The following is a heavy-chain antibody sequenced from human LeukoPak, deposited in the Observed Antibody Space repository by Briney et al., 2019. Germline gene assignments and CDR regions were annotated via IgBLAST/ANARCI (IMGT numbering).Heavy chain of an antibody. D-gene: IGHD3-22*01. Sequence: SQTLSLTCTVSGGSISRGDYYWSWIRQPPGKGLEGRGYIYYSGSTYYNPSLKSRVTISVATSKNQFPLKLSSVTAADTDVYYCARTPSPDYYDSSGYYPYFDYWGQGPLVTVSS. CDR1: GGSISRGDYY. V-gene: IGHV4-30-4*01. CDR3: ARTPSPDYYDSSGYYPYFDY. CDR2: IYYSGST. J-gene: IGHJ4*02.